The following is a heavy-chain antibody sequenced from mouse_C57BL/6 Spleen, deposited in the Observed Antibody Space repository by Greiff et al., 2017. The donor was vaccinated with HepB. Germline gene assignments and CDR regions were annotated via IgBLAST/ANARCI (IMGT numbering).Heavy chain of an antibody. J-gene: IGHJ4*01. CDR2: IYPGDGDT. CDR3: ARAYYSSMDY. V-gene: IGHV1-82*01. Sequence: VKLQESGPELVKPGASVKISCKASGYAFSSSWMNWVKQRPGKGLEWIGRIYPGDGDTNYNGKFKGKATLTADKSSSTAYMQLSSLTSEDSAVYFCARAYYSSMDYWGQGTSVTVSS. CDR1: GYAFSSSW. D-gene: IGHD2-12*01.